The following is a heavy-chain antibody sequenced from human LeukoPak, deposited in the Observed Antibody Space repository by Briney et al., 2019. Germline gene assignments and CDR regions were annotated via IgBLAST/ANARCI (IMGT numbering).Heavy chain of an antibody. Sequence: GGSLRLSCAASGFTFSSYSMNWVRQAPGKGLEWVSAISGSGGSTYYADSVKGRFTISRDNSKNTLYLQMNSLRAEDTAVYYCAKVKELMTVAYYFDYWGQGTLVTVSS. CDR2: ISGSGGST. D-gene: IGHD6-19*01. CDR1: GFTFSSYS. V-gene: IGHV3-23*01. J-gene: IGHJ4*02. CDR3: AKVKELMTVAYYFDY.